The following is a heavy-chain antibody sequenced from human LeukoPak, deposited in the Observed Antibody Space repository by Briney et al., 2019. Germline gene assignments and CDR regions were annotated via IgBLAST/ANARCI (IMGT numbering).Heavy chain of an antibody. J-gene: IGHJ4*02. Sequence: ASVKVSCKESGYTFTTYYMHWVRQAPGQGLGWMEIINPSGGSTTYAQKFQGRVTMTRDTSTSTVYMELNSLISEDTAVYYCAREPSGSHFDYWGQGTLVTVSS. CDR2: INPSGGST. V-gene: IGHV1-46*01. CDR1: GYTFTTYY. CDR3: AREPSGSHFDY. D-gene: IGHD1-26*01.